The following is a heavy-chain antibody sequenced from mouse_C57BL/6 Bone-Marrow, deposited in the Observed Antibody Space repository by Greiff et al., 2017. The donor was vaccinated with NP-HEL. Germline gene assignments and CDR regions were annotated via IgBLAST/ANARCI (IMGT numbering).Heavy chain of an antibody. J-gene: IGHJ2*01. V-gene: IGHV1-52*01. Sequence: QVQLQQSGAELVRPGSSVKLSCKASGYTFTSYWMHWVKQRPIQGLEWIGNIDPSDSETTYNQKFKDKATLTVDKSSSTAYMQLSSLTSEDSAVYYCARDYGSSYYFDYWGQGTTLTVSS. CDR3: ARDYGSSYYFDY. CDR1: GYTFTSYW. CDR2: IDPSDSET. D-gene: IGHD1-1*01.